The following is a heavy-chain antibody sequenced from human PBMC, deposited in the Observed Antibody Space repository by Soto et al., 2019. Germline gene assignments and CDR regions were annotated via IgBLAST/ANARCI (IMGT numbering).Heavy chain of an antibody. J-gene: IGHJ1*01. V-gene: IGHV4-31*03. D-gene: IGHD1-26*01. CDR3: ASEEWELIGGYFQH. CDR1: GGSISRGGYY. Sequence: QVQLQESGPGLVKPSQTLSLTCTVSGGSISRGGYYWSWIRQHPGKGLEWIGYIYYSGSTYYNPSHTRRVTISVDTSKNQFSLKLSSVTAADTAVYYCASEEWELIGGYFQHWGQGTLVTVSS. CDR2: IYYSGST.